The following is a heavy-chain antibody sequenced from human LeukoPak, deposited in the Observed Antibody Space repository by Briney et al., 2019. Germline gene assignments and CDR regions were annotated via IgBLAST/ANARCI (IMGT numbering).Heavy chain of an antibody. CDR1: GGSISSGSYY. Sequence: PSQTLSLTCTDSGGSISSGSYYWSWIRQPAGKGLEWIGRIYTSGSTNYNPSLKSRVTMSVDTSKNHFSLQLRSVTAADTAVYYCASTTYDYDTSGHYFLDYWGQGSLVTVSS. V-gene: IGHV4-61*02. D-gene: IGHD3-22*01. CDR3: ASTTYDYDTSGHYFLDY. CDR2: IYTSGST. J-gene: IGHJ4*02.